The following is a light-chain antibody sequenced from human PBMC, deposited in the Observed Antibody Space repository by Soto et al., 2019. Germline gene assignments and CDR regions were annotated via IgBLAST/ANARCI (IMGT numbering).Light chain of an antibody. CDR2: AAS. Sequence: IQLTQSPFSLSASVGDRVTITCRASQGISSYLAWYQQKPGKAPKLLIYAASILQSGVPSRFSGSGSGTDFTLTISSLQPEDFATYYCQQLNSYPWTFGQGTKVDIK. CDR3: QQLNSYPWT. CDR1: QGISSY. J-gene: IGKJ1*01. V-gene: IGKV1-9*01.